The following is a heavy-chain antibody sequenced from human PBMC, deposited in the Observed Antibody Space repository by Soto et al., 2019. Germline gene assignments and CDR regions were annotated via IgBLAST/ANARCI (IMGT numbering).Heavy chain of an antibody. CDR3: ARVLDSSGWYFDY. D-gene: IGHD6-19*01. CDR1: GFTFSSYA. CDR2: ISYDGSNK. J-gene: IGHJ4*02. V-gene: IGHV3-30-3*01. Sequence: GGSLRLSCAASGFTFSSYAMHWVRQAPGKGLEWVAVISYDGSNKYYADSVKGRFTISRDNSKNTLYLQMNSLRAEDTAVYYCARVLDSSGWYFDYRGQGTLVTVSS.